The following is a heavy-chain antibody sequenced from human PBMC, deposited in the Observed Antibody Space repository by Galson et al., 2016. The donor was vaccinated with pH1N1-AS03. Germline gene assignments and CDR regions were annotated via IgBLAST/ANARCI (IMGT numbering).Heavy chain of an antibody. V-gene: IGHV5-51*01. CDR3: ARQVRDGYNGYFDY. J-gene: IGHJ4*02. D-gene: IGHD5-24*01. CDR1: GYIFTSYW. Sequence: QSGAEVKKPGESLKISCKTSGYIFTSYWVAWVRHMPGKGLEWMGIIYPGDSDTRYSPSFQGQVTISADRSINTADLQWSSLMASDTAIYYCARQVRDGYNGYFDYWGQGILVTVSS. CDR2: IYPGDSDT.